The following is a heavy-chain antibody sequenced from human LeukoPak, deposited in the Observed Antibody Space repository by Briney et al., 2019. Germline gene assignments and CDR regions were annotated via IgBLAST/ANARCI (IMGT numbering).Heavy chain of an antibody. J-gene: IGHJ4*02. CDR1: XXSXSNNY. D-gene: IGHD3-3*01. Sequence: LRLSXXVSXXSXSNNYIIWVRQAXGNGLERVSVIYGDGRTSHSASVRGRFTISRDNSKNIVSLQMNNLRAEDTAVYYCARGRGLGVVSPYFDYWGQGTLVTVSS. CDR3: ARGRGLGVVSPYFDY. V-gene: IGHV3-53*01. CDR2: IYGDGRT.